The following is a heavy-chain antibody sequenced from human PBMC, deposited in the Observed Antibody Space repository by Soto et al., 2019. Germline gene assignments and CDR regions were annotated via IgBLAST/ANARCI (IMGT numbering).Heavy chain of an antibody. CDR2: INPNSGGT. V-gene: IGHV1-2*02. CDR3: AREAKRWLQLLAY. Sequence: GASVKVSCKASGYTFTGYYMHWVRQAPGQGLEWMGWINPNSGGTNYAQKFQGRVTMTRDTSTSTAYMELSRLRSDDTAVYYCAREAKRWLQLLAYWGQGTLVTVSS. D-gene: IGHD5-12*01. CDR1: GYTFTGYY. J-gene: IGHJ4*02.